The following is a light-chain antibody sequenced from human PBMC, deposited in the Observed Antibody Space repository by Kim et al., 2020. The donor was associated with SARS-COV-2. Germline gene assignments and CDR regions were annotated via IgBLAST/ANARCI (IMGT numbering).Light chain of an antibody. CDR1: QSVSSSY. J-gene: IGKJ1*01. CDR3: QQTYSTPAT. CDR2: GAS. V-gene: IGKV3D-7*01. Sequence: PGERVTLSCRASQSVSSSYLTWYQQKPGQAPRLLIYGASTRATSIPARFSGSGSGTDFTLTISSLQPEDFATYYCQQTYSTPATFGQGTKV.